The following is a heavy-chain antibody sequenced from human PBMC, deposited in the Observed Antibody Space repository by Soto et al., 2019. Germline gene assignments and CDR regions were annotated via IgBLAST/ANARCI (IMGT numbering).Heavy chain of an antibody. J-gene: IGHJ4*02. CDR3: VKAPWEATTQSDYFDY. Sequence: GGSLRLSCAASGFTFDDYAMHWVRQAPGKGLEWVSGISWNSGSIGYADSVKGRFTISRDNAKNSLYLQMNSLRAEDTALYYCVKAPWEATTQSDYFDYWGQGTLVTVSS. V-gene: IGHV3-9*01. CDR2: ISWNSGSI. D-gene: IGHD5-12*01. CDR1: GFTFDDYA.